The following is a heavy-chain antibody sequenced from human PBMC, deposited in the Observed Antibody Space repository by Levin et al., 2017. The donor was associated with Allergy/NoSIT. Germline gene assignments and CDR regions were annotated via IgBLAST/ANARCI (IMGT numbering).Heavy chain of an antibody. CDR3: ARGPTWIQLWEAGY. J-gene: IGHJ4*02. Sequence: WVRQMPGEGLEWIGSIYYSGSTYYNPSLKSRVTISVDTSKNQFSLKLSSVTAADTAVYYCARGPTWIQLWEAGYWGQGTLVTVSS. D-gene: IGHD5-18*01. V-gene: IGHV4-39*01. CDR2: IYYSGST.